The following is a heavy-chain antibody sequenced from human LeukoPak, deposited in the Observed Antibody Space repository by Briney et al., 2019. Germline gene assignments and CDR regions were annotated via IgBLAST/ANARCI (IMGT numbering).Heavy chain of an antibody. CDR2: INPSSGGT. Sequence: ASVKVSCKASGYTFTGYYMHWVRQAPGQGLEWMGWINPSSGGTNYAQKFQGRVTMTRDTSISTAYMELSRLRSDDTAVYYCAREPGPYYYDSSGYQMGGFDYWGQGTLVTVSS. D-gene: IGHD3-22*01. CDR3: AREPGPYYYDSSGYQMGGFDY. J-gene: IGHJ4*02. CDR1: GYTFTGYY. V-gene: IGHV1-2*02.